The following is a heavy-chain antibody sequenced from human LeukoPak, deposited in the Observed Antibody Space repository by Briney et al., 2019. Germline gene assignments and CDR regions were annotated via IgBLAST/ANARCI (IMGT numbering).Heavy chain of an antibody. Sequence: GGSLRLSCAASGFTFSTYGMHWVRQAPGKGLEWVAFIRYDGSNQYYADSVKGRFTISRDNSKNTLYLQMNSLTAEDTAIYYCTKLDPRDKGNSLDAFDMWGQGTMVTVSS. V-gene: IGHV3-30*02. CDR3: TKLDPRDKGNSLDAFDM. CDR1: GFTFSTYG. J-gene: IGHJ3*02. D-gene: IGHD1-1*01. CDR2: IRYDGSNQ.